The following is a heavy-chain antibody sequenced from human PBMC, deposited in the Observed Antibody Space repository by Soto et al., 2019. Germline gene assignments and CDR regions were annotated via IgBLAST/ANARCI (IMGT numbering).Heavy chain of an antibody. CDR1: GFTFSSYS. D-gene: IGHD3-10*01. Sequence: GGSLRLSCAASGFTFSSYSMNWVRQTPGKGLEWLAIIQYDGSKEYYADSVKGRFSISRDNSKNTLDLQMNSLRAEDSAVYYCARDRTYYGSGAVGMDVWGQGTTVTVS. V-gene: IGHV3-33*08. CDR3: ARDRTYYGSGAVGMDV. CDR2: IQYDGSKE. J-gene: IGHJ6*02.